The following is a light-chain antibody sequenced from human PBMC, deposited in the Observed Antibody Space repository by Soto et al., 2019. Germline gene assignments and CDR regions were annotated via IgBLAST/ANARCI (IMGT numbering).Light chain of an antibody. Sequence: QSVLTQPPSASGSPGQSVTISCTGTSSDVGGYQYVSWYQQHPGKAPKLLIYEVSKRPSGVPDRFSGSKSGNTASLTVSGLQAEDEADYYCSSYAGNNNVVFGGGTKLTVL. CDR1: SSDVGGYQY. CDR2: EVS. J-gene: IGLJ2*01. V-gene: IGLV2-8*01. CDR3: SSYAGNNNVV.